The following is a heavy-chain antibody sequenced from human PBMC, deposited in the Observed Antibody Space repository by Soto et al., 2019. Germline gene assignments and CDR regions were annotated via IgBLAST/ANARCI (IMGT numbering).Heavy chain of an antibody. D-gene: IGHD3-22*01. CDR1: GGSSSGYY. Sequence: NPSETLSLTCAVYGGSSSGYYWSWIRQPPGKGLEWIGEINHSGSTNYNPSLKSRVTISVDTSKNQFSLKLSSVTAADTAVYYCARGSLVYDSSGYSYFDYWGQGTLVTVSS. J-gene: IGHJ4*02. V-gene: IGHV4-34*01. CDR2: INHSGST. CDR3: ARGSLVYDSSGYSYFDY.